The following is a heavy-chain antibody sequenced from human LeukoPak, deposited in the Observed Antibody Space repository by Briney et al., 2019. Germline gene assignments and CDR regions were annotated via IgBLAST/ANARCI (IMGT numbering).Heavy chain of an antibody. J-gene: IGHJ4*02. CDR2: IYYSGST. V-gene: IGHV4-59*01. CDR1: GGSISHYY. CDR3: ASHPSGSYGQVDC. D-gene: IGHD1-26*01. Sequence: PSETLSLTCTVSGGSISHYYRSWIRQPPGKGLEWIGYIYYSGSTNYNPSLKSRVTISLDTSKNQFSLKLSSVTAADTAVYYCASHPSGSYGQVDCWGQGTLVTVSS.